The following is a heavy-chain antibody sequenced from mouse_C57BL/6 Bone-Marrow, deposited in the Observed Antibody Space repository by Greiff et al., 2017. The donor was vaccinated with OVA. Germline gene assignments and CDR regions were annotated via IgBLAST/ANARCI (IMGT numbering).Heavy chain of an antibody. D-gene: IGHD6-2*01. V-gene: IGHV1-59*01. CDR1: GYTFTSYW. CDR3: ARERTYYFDY. CDR2: IDPSDSYT. J-gene: IGHJ2*01. Sequence: VQLQQPGAELVRPGTSVKLSCKASGYTFTSYWMHWVKQRPGQGLEWIGVIDPSDSYTNYNQKFKGKATLTVDTSSSTAYMQLSSLTSEDSAVYYCARERTYYFDYGGQGTTLTVSS.